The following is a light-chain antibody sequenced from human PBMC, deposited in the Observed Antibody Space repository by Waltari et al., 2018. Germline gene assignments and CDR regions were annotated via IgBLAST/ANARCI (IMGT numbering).Light chain of an antibody. Sequence: EIVFTQSPGTLSLSPGERATLSCRASQSVSSISLAWYQQKPGQAPRLLIYGASSRATGIPDRFSGSGSGTDFTLTISRLEPEDFAVYYCQQYGSSPFTFGPGTKVDIK. CDR3: QQYGSSPFT. V-gene: IGKV3-20*01. CDR1: QSVSSIS. J-gene: IGKJ3*01. CDR2: GAS.